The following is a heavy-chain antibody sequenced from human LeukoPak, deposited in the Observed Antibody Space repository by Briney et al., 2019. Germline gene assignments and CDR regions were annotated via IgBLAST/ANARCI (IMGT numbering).Heavy chain of an antibody. CDR3: ATQRGSYLWGTDFDY. CDR2: FNPISGDT. D-gene: IGHD3-16*01. J-gene: IGHJ4*02. Sequence: ALVRPCCTPAQSPVTASDMHWVRESAGLRVRWMGGFNPISGDTKYAQKFQGRVTMTRDTSISTAYMELSRLRSDDTAVYYCATQRGSYLWGTDFDYWGQGTLVTVSS. V-gene: IGHV1-2*02. CDR1: QSPVTASD.